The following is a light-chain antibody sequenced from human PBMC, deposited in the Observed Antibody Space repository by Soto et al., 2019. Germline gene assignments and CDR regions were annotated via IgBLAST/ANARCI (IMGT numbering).Light chain of an antibody. Sequence: QTVVTQPPSVSGAPGQRVTISCTGSSSNIGAGYDVRWYQQLPGTAPKLLIYGNSNRPSGVPDRFSGSKSGTSASLAITGLQAEDEADYYCQSYDSSLSGCVFGGGTKVTVL. CDR2: GNS. CDR1: SSNIGAGYD. CDR3: QSYDSSLSGCV. V-gene: IGLV1-40*01. J-gene: IGLJ3*02.